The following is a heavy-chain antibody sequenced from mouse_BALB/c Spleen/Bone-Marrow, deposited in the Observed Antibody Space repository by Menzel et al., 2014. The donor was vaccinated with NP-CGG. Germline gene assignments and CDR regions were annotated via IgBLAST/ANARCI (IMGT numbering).Heavy chain of an antibody. CDR3: NADTRAMDY. CDR1: GFNIKDFY. V-gene: IGHV14-4*02. Sequence: VQLQQSGAELVRSGASVKLSCTGSGFNIKDFYMHWVKQRPEQGLEWIGWIDPENGDTEYAPKFQGKATLTADTSSNTAIQQLNSLTSEDTAVYYCNADTRAMDYWGQRTSVTVSS. CDR2: IDPENGDT. J-gene: IGHJ4*01.